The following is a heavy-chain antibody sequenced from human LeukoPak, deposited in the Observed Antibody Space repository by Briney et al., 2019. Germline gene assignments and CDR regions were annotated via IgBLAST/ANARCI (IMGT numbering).Heavy chain of an antibody. D-gene: IGHD1-26*01. CDR2: ISWNSGNI. CDR3: AKDIGSPLIVGATVYYHYGMDV. Sequence: SLRLSCAASGFTFDDYAMHWVRQAPGKGLEWVSGISWNSGNIGYADSVKGRFTISRDNAKNSLYLQMNSLRAEDTALYYCAKDIGSPLIVGATVYYHYGMDVWGQGTTVTASS. V-gene: IGHV3-9*01. CDR1: GFTFDDYA. J-gene: IGHJ6*02.